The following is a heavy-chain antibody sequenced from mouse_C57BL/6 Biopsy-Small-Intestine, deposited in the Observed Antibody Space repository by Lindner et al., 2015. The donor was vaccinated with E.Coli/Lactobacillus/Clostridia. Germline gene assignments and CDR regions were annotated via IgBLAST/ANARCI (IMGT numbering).Heavy chain of an antibody. CDR2: IDPSDSKT. CDR1: GYTFTSYW. D-gene: IGHD6-2*01. V-gene: IGHV1-52*01. J-gene: IGHJ1*01. Sequence: VQLQESGTEMVRPGASVNLSCKASGYTFTSYWMHWVRQRPGQGLEWIGKIDPSDSKTHCYQKFNDKATLTVDKSSSTAYMQLNSLTSEDSAVYYCARGRSLYWYFDVWGAGTTVTVSS. CDR3: ARGRSLYWYFDV.